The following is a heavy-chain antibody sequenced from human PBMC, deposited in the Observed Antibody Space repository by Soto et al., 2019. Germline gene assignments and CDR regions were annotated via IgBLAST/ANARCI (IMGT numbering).Heavy chain of an antibody. CDR1: GGSISSSSYY. D-gene: IGHD2-15*01. CDR3: ARPTCSGCSCYSFASLYYFYY. V-gene: IGHV4-39*01. J-gene: IGHJ4*02. Sequence: PSETLSHTCTVSGGSISSSSYYWGWIRQPPGKGLEWIGSIYYSGSTYYNPSLKSRVTISVDTSKNQFSLKLSSVTAADTAVYYCARPTCSGCSCYSFASLYYFYYWGQGSLVTVSS. CDR2: IYYSGST.